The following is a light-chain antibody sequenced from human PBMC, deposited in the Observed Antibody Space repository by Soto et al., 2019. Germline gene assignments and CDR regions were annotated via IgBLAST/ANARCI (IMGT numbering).Light chain of an antibody. CDR3: QQYNNWPPDRT. J-gene: IGKJ1*01. Sequence: EIVLTQSPGTLSLSPGERATLSCRASQSVSSSSYLAWYQQKPGQAPRLLIYGASSRATGIPDRFSGSGSGTEFTLTISSLQSEDFAIYFCQQYNNWPPDRTFGQGTKVEIK. CDR2: GAS. CDR1: QSVSSSSY. V-gene: IGKV3D-15*01.